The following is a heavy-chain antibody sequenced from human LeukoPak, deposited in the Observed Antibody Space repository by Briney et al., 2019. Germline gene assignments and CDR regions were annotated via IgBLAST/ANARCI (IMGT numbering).Heavy chain of an antibody. D-gene: IGHD3-22*01. CDR3: ARGKGIDSSGYYFAY. CDR2: IWYDGSNK. J-gene: IGHJ4*02. Sequence: GGSLRLSCAASGFTFSSYGMHWVRQAPGKGLEWVAVIWYDGSNKYYADSVKGRFTISRDNSKNTLYLQMNSLRAEDTAVYYCARGKGIDSSGYYFAYWGQGTLVTVSS. CDR1: GFTFSSYG. V-gene: IGHV3-33*01.